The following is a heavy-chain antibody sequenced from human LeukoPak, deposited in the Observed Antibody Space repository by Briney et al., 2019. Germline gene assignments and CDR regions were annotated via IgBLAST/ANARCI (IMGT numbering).Heavy chain of an antibody. Sequence: PSETLSLTCTVPGDSISTINYYWSWIRQPAGKGLEWIGRVYSSGSTNYNPSLNSRVTISLDTSKNQFSLKLSSVTAADTAVYYCARILLWFGEVTHFDSWGQGTLVTVSS. J-gene: IGHJ4*02. CDR1: GDSISTINYY. V-gene: IGHV4-61*02. CDR2: VYSSGST. D-gene: IGHD3-10*01. CDR3: ARILLWFGEVTHFDS.